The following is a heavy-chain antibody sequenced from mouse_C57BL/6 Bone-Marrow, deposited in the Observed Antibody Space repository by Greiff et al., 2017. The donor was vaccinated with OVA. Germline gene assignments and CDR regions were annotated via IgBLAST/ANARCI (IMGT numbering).Heavy chain of an antibody. CDR2: IYPGDGDT. CDR1: GYAFSSYW. Sequence: QVQLKQSGAELVKPGASVKISCKASGYAFSSYWMNWVKQRPGQGLEWIGQIYPGDGDTNYNGKFKGKATLTADKSSSTAYMQLSSLTSEDSAVYFCATYYYGSSYDAMDYWGQGTSVTVSS. V-gene: IGHV1-80*01. D-gene: IGHD1-1*01. CDR3: ATYYYGSSYDAMDY. J-gene: IGHJ4*01.